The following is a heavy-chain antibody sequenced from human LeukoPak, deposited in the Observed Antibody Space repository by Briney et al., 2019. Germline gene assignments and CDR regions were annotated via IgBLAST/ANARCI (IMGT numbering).Heavy chain of an antibody. Sequence: ASVKVSCKASGYTLTGYYMHWVRQAPGQGLEWMGWINPNSGGTNYAQKFQGRVTMTRDTSISTAYMELSRLRSDDTAVYYCARDQLWFGELSIDYWGQGTLVTVSS. D-gene: IGHD3-10*01. J-gene: IGHJ4*02. CDR3: ARDQLWFGELSIDY. V-gene: IGHV1-2*02. CDR2: INPNSGGT. CDR1: GYTLTGYY.